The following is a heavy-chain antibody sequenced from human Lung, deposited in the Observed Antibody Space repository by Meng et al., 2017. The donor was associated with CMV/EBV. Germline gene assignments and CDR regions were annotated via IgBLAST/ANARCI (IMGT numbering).Heavy chain of an antibody. J-gene: IGHJ4*02. V-gene: IGHV3-15*01. D-gene: IGHD3-3*01. CDR3: TTRLRFLRWFEDLDDEY. CDR1: GFTLNNAW. Sequence: SCAASGFTLNNAWMSWVRQAPGKGLEWVGRIRGESDGGTTDDAAPVKHRISIPRDNPKKAQYQQMNSLKTEDTDVYYCTTRLRFLRWFEDLDDEYXGQGXLVTVSS. CDR2: IRGESDGGTT.